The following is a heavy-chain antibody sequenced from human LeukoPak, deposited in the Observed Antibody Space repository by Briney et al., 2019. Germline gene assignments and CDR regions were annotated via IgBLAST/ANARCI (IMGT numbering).Heavy chain of an antibody. CDR2: IYYTERR. V-gene: IGHV4-30-4*01. CDR3: ARDTKIYGSGSLASPSGFDY. J-gene: IGHJ4*02. CDR1: GGSISSGDYY. Sequence: SETLSLTCTVAGGSISSGDYYWSWIRQPPGKGLEWIGYIYYTERRCYNHSLKIRVTITVDTSKTQFSLKLSSVSPADAAVDFCARDTKIYGSGSLASPSGFDYWAREPGSPSPQ. D-gene: IGHD3-10*01.